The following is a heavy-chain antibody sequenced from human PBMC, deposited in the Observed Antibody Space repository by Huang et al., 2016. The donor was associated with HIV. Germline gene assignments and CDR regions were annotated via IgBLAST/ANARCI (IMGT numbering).Heavy chain of an antibody. CDR3: ARRAAVIGMDY. J-gene: IGHJ4*02. D-gene: IGHD6-19*01. CDR1: GFRFNDYN. CDR2: MSKNGET. V-gene: IGHV3-21*01. Sequence: EVQLVESGGGLVKVGGSLRLSCVASGFRFNDYNINWVRQAPGKGWEWVSSMSKNGETHYGDSVRGRFTISRDNANKSVYLQMNSLRAEDTAVYYCARRAAVIGMDYWGQGALVTVSS.